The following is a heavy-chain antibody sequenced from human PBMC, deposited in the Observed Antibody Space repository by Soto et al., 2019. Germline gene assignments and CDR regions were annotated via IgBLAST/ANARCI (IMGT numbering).Heavy chain of an antibody. D-gene: IGHD3-3*01. J-gene: IGHJ6*03. V-gene: IGHV3-33*01. CDR3: ARDRGDFWSGYYYMDV. Sequence: QAGGSLRLSCAASGFTFSSYGMHWVRQAPGKGLEWVAVIWYDGSNKYYADSVKGRFTISRDNSKNTLYLQMNSLRAEDTAVYYCARDRGDFWSGYYYMDVWGKGTTVTVSS. CDR2: IWYDGSNK. CDR1: GFTFSSYG.